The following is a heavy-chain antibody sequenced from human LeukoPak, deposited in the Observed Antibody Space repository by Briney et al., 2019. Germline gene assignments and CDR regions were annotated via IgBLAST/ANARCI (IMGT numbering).Heavy chain of an antibody. J-gene: IGHJ4*02. CDR2: IYHSGST. Sequence: SETLSLTCTVPGYSISSGYYWGWIRQPPGKGREWFGSIYHSGSTYYNPSLRSRVTISVDTSKNQFSLKLSSVTAADTAVYYCAREDYYDSSGYYSARPNYFDYWGQGTLVTVSS. V-gene: IGHV4-38-2*02. CDR1: GYSISSGYY. D-gene: IGHD3-22*01. CDR3: AREDYYDSSGYYSARPNYFDY.